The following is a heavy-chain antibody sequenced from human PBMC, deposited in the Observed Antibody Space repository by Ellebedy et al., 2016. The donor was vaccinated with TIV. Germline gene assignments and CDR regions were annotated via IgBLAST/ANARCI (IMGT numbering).Heavy chain of an antibody. Sequence: ASVKVSCXASGYTFTGYYMHWVRQAPGQGLEWMGWINPNSGGTNYAQKFQGWVTMTRDTSISTAYMELSRLRSDDTAVYYCARGVLVSGWPYGMDVWGQGTTVTVSS. CDR2: INPNSGGT. J-gene: IGHJ6*02. CDR1: GYTFTGYY. V-gene: IGHV1-2*04. D-gene: IGHD6-19*01. CDR3: ARGVLVSGWPYGMDV.